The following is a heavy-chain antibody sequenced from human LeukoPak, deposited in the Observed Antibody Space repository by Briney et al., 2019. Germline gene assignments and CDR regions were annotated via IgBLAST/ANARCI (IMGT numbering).Heavy chain of an antibody. CDR3: ARDSCSGGSCYFAH. Sequence: GGSLRLSCAAYGVTFSTYWMHWVRQPPGKGLVWVSRINRDGTSTNYADSVKGRFTISRDNAKNTLYLQMNSLRVEDTAVYYCARDSCSGGSCYFAHWGQGTLVTVSS. D-gene: IGHD2-15*01. CDR1: GVTFSTYW. J-gene: IGHJ4*02. CDR2: INRDGTST. V-gene: IGHV3-74*01.